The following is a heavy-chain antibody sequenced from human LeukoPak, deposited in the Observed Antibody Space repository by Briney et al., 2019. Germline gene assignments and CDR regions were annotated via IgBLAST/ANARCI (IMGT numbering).Heavy chain of an antibody. J-gene: IGHJ4*02. CDR3: AREYTAMAYDY. CDR2: ISSSGSTI. V-gene: IGHV3-11*04. CDR1: GFTFSDYY. Sequence: GGSRRLSCAASGFTFSDYYMSWIRQAPGKGLEWVSYISSSGSTIYYADSVKGRFTISRDNARNSLFLQMNNLRVDDSAVYYCAREYTAMAYDYWGQGNLVTVSS. D-gene: IGHD5-18*01.